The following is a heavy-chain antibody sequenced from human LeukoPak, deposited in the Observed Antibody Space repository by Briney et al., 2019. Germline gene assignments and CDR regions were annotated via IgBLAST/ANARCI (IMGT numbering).Heavy chain of an antibody. V-gene: IGHV4-39*01. Sequence: SSETLSLTCTVSGGSISSSSYYWGWIRQPPGKGLEWIGSIYYSGSTYYNLSLKSRVTISVDTSKNQFSLKLSSVTAADTAVYYCASLPATMVRGVPFDYWGQGTLVTVSS. CDR3: ASLPATMVRGVPFDY. CDR2: IYYSGST. D-gene: IGHD3-10*01. CDR1: GGSISSSSYY. J-gene: IGHJ4*02.